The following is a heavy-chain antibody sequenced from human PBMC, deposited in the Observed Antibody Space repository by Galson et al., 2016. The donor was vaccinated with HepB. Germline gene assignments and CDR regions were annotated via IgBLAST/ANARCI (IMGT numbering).Heavy chain of an antibody. D-gene: IGHD1-26*01. CDR1: GFTFSSNA. Sequence: SLRLSCAASGFTFSSNAMTWVRQAPGKGLEWVSSMSGSGTYYAASVKGRFTIPRDNSKNALYLQMNSLRADDTAVYYCAKKVGALIDYWGQGTLVTVSS. CDR2: MSGSGT. J-gene: IGHJ4*02. V-gene: IGHV3-23*01. CDR3: AKKVGALIDY.